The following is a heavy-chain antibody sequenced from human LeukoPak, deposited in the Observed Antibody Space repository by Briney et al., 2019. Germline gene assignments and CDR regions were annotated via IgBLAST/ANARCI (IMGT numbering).Heavy chain of an antibody. CDR3: ARSLPYGTTWYGRSDF. CDR2: IKEDGSEK. V-gene: IGHV3-7*03. D-gene: IGHD6-13*01. CDR1: GFTFSYYW. Sequence: LAGGSLRPSCAASGFTFSYYWMSWVRQGPGKGLEWVANIKEDGSEKYYVDSVKGRFTISRDNAMNSLYLQMNSLRAEDTAIYYCARSLPYGTTWYGRSDFWGQGTLVTVSS. J-gene: IGHJ4*02.